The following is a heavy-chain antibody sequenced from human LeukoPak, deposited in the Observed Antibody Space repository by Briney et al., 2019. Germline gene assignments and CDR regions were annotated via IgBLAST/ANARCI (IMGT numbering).Heavy chain of an antibody. CDR3: ARDLSGWYGVGWFDP. Sequence: SETLSLTCTVSGYSISSGFYWGWIRQSPGKGLDWIGSIHYSKITFYNPSLKSRVTMSLDTSKNRFSLNLNSVTAADTAVYYCARDLSGWYGVGWFDPWGRGTLVTVSS. J-gene: IGHJ5*02. CDR2: IHYSKIT. CDR1: GYSISSGFY. D-gene: IGHD6-19*01. V-gene: IGHV4-38-2*02.